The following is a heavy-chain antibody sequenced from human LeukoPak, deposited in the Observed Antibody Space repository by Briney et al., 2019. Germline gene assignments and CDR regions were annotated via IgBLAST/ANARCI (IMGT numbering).Heavy chain of an antibody. J-gene: IGHJ4*02. CDR2: ISYDGSNK. Sequence: GGSLRLSCAASGFTFSRYGMHWVRQAPGKGLEWVAVISYDGSNKYYADSVKGRFTISRDNSKNTLFLQMNSLRAEDTAVYYCAKDGGLWVSAHWGDSWGRGTLVTVSS. D-gene: IGHD7-27*01. CDR3: AKDGGLWVSAHWGDS. CDR1: GFTFSRYG. V-gene: IGHV3-30*18.